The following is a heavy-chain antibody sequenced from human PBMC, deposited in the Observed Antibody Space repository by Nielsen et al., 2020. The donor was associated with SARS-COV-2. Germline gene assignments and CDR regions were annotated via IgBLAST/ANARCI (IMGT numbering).Heavy chain of an antibody. CDR3: ARDGSPDFWSTSYFDY. CDR2: SIPIFGTA. Sequence: SVKVSCKAAGGTFSSYAISWVRQAPGQGLEWMGGSIPIFGTANYAQKFQGRVTITADKSTRTAYMELRSLTSEDTAVYYCARDGSPDFWSTSYFDYWGQGTLVIVSS. D-gene: IGHD3-3*01. CDR1: GGTFSSYA. V-gene: IGHV1-69*06. J-gene: IGHJ4*02.